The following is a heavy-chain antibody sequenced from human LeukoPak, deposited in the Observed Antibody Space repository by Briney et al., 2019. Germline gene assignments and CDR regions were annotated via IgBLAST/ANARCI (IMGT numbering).Heavy chain of an antibody. CDR2: IIPICGTA. CDR3: ARVGYCSGGSCYANHYPYYFDY. Sequence: SVKVSCKASGGTFSSYAIRWVRQAPGQGLEWMGGIIPICGTAKYAQKFQGRVTISTDESTSTAYMELSSLRSEDTAVYYCARVGYCSGGSCYANHYPYYFDYWGQGTLVTVSS. CDR1: GGTFSSYA. V-gene: IGHV1-69*05. D-gene: IGHD2-15*01. J-gene: IGHJ4*02.